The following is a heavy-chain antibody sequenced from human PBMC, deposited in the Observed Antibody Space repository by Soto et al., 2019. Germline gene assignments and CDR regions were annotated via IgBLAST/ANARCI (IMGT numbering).Heavy chain of an antibody. V-gene: IGHV3-23*01. CDR1: GFSFSNYA. J-gene: IGHJ5*02. CDR2: ISLTGTHT. D-gene: IGHD2-8*02. Sequence: VGSLRLSCEASGFSFSNYAMNWVRQGPGKGPEWVAGISLTGTHTYYADSVKGRFTVSRDNSKRQLHLQLNSLRADDTAVYYCARGRGYCTGQTCYAVWFDPWGQGTQVTVSS. CDR3: ARGRGYCTGQTCYAVWFDP.